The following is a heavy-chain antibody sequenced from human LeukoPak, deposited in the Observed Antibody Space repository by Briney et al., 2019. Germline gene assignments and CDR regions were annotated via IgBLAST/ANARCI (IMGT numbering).Heavy chain of an antibody. CDR3: AKLAVSEYFQH. D-gene: IGHD4-23*01. CDR2: ISANGIRT. V-gene: IGHV3-74*01. J-gene: IGHJ1*01. Sequence: GGSLRLSCAASGSGFAFAGAWMHWVRQVPGKGPEWVSLISANGIRTTYADSVKGRFTISRDNSKNTLYLQMNSLRAEDTAVYYCAKLAVSEYFQHWGQGTLVTVSS. CDR1: GSGFAFAGAW.